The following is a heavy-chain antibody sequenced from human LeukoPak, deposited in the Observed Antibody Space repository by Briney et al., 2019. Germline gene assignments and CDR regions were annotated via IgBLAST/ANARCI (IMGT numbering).Heavy chain of an antibody. V-gene: IGHV3-23*01. CDR1: GFSFRRYH. J-gene: IGHJ5*02. CDR3: AKGIAARPINWFDP. Sequence: GGSLRLSCAASGFSFRRYHMIWVRHAPGKGLEWVTLICGSGGITYYADSVKGRFTISRDNSKNTLYLQMNSLRAEDTAVYYCAKGIAARPINWFDPWGQGTLVTVSS. CDR2: ICGSGGIT. D-gene: IGHD6-6*01.